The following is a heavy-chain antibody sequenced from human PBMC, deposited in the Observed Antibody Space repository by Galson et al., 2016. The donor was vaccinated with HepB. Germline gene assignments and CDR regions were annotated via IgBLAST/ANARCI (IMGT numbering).Heavy chain of an antibody. V-gene: IGHV1-18*01. J-gene: IGHJ4*02. CDR2: VSAYNGNT. CDR3: ARDSWFYGSGNYYPFDY. CDR1: GYSFSSYA. Sequence: SVKLSCEASGYSFSSYAVSWVRQAPGQGLEWIGSVSAYNGNTEYAQAVQDRVTMSRDAFTSTVYMELRSLRSDDTALYYCARDSWFYGSGNYYPFDYWGQGTLITVSS. D-gene: IGHD3-10*01.